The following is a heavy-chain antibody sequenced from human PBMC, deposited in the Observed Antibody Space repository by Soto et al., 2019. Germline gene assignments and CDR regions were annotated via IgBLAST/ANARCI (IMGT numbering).Heavy chain of an antibody. CDR1: GGTFSSYA. CDR2: IIPIFGTA. J-gene: IGHJ6*02. V-gene: IGHV1-69*01. D-gene: IGHD6-6*01. Sequence: QVQLVQSGAEVKKPGSSVKVSCKASGGTFSSYAISWVRQAPGQGLEWMGGIIPIFGTANYAQKFQGRVTITADELMSKGHIERRSGSSEGIAVYYCGSGPPPSPGYMQLVPTDYYGMEVWGQGPTVTVS. CDR3: GSGPPPSPGYMQLVPTDYYGMEV.